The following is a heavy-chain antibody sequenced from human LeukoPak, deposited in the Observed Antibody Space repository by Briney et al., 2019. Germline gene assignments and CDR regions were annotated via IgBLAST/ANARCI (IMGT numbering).Heavy chain of an antibody. V-gene: IGHV1-18*01. CDR2: ISAYNGNT. CDR3: ATAHFGDYGNDYYHYYMDV. Sequence: GASVKVSCKASGYTFTSYGISWVRQAPGQGLEWMGWISAYNGNTNYAQKLQGRVTMTRDTSTTTVYMEVSSLRSEDTAVYYCATAHFGDYGNDYYHYYMDVWGKGTTVTVS. CDR1: GYTFTSYG. J-gene: IGHJ6*03. D-gene: IGHD4-17*01.